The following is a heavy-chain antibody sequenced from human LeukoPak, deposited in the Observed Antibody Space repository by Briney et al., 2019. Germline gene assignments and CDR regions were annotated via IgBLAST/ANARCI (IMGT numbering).Heavy chain of an antibody. D-gene: IGHD3-10*01. CDR2: IYYTGGT. V-gene: IGHV4-59*01. J-gene: IGHJ3*02. CDR3: ARAYYYGSGTFDI. Sequence: SGPTLVKPSATLSLTCTVSGGSLSPYYWGWIRQPPGKGLEWIGYIYYTGGTYYNPSLKSRVTISVDTSKNQFSLKLTSVTAADTAVYYCARAYYYGSGTFDIWGQGTMVTVSS. CDR1: GGSLSPYY.